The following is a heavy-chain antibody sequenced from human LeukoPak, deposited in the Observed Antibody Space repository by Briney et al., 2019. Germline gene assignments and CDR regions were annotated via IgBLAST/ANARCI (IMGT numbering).Heavy chain of an antibody. Sequence: GGSLRLSCAASGFTFSSYSMNWVRQAPGKGLEWVSSISSSSSYIYYADSVEGRFTISRDNAKNSLYLQMNSLRAEDTAVYYCARPRGVDDAFDIWGQGTMVTVSS. CDR1: GFTFSSYS. V-gene: IGHV3-21*01. J-gene: IGHJ3*02. CDR2: ISSSSSYI. D-gene: IGHD1-26*01. CDR3: ARPRGVDDAFDI.